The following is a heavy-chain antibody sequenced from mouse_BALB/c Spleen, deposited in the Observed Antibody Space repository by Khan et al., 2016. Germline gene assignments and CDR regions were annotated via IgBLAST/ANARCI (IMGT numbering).Heavy chain of an antibody. J-gene: IGHJ4*01. CDR1: GFSLTRYG. CDR2: IWSGGNT. Sequence: QVQLKESGPGLGQPSQSLSITCTVSGFSLTRYGVHWVRQSPGKGLEWLGVIWSGGNTDYNAAFISRLSINKDNSKSQVFFKMNSLQVNDTAIYXCASTGSYALDYWGQGTSVTVSS. D-gene: IGHD4-1*02. CDR3: ASTGSYALDY. V-gene: IGHV2-2*02.